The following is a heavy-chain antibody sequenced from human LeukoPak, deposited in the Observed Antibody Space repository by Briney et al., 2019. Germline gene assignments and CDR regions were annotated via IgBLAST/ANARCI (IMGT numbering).Heavy chain of an antibody. J-gene: IGHJ6*03. CDR2: IYTSGGT. V-gene: IGHV4-4*07. Sequence: PSETLSLTCTVSGGSISSYYWSWIRQPAGKGLEWIGRIYTSGGTNYNPSLKSRVTMSVDTSKNQFSLKLSSVTAADTAVYYCARGPLYNWNYYYYYYMDVWGKGTTVTVSS. D-gene: IGHD1-20*01. CDR3: ARGPLYNWNYYYYYYMDV. CDR1: GGSISSYY.